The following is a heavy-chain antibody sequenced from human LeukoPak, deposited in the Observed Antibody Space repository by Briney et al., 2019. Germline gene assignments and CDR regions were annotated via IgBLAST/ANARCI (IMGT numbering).Heavy chain of an antibody. V-gene: IGHV3-53*01. CDR1: GFTVSSNY. J-gene: IGHJ4*02. Sequence: PGGSLRLSCAASGFTVSSNYMSWVRQAPGKGLEWVSVIYSGGSTYYADSVKGRFTISRDNSKNTLYLQMNSLRAEDTAVYYSARFEPNYYDSSGYFDYWGQGTLVTVSS. CDR2: IYSGGST. D-gene: IGHD3-22*01. CDR3: ARFEPNYYDSSGYFDY.